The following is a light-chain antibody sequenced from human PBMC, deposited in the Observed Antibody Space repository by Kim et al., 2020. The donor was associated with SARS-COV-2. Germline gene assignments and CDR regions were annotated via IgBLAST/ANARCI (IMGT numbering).Light chain of an antibody. CDR1: QGVSDS. CDR2: AAS. J-gene: IGKJ5*01. V-gene: IGKV1-16*01. Sequence: IEMTQSPSSLSASVGDRVTITCRASQGVSDSLAWLQQKPGKGPKSLIYAASSLQNGVPSRFRGTGSGTYFTLTIISLQPEDFATYYCQQYKSYPITFGQGTRLEIK. CDR3: QQYKSYPIT.